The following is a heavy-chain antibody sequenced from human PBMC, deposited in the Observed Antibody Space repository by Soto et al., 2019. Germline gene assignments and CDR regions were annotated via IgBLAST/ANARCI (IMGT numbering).Heavy chain of an antibody. V-gene: IGHV3-48*04. J-gene: IGHJ6*02. CDR1: GFTFSSYS. Sequence: GGALRLSCAASGFTFSSYSVNWVRQAPGKGLEWVSYISSSRSTIYYADPVKGRFTISRDNAKNSLYLQMNSLRAEDTAVYYCARDTTTGRFLAWYYSYGMDVWGQGTTVTVSS. CDR2: ISSSRSTI. D-gene: IGHD3-3*01. CDR3: ARDTTTGRFLAWYYSYGMDV.